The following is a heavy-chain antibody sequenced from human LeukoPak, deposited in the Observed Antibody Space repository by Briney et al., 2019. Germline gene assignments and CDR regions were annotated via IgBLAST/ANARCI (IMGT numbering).Heavy chain of an antibody. D-gene: IGHD2-15*01. CDR1: GGSITGYY. CDR2: IYTSDDI. CDR3: ARETVGYCSGGPCPYYFDS. J-gene: IGHJ4*02. V-gene: IGHV4-4*07. Sequence: SVTLSLTCTVSGGSITGYYWSWIRRPAGKGLEWIARIYTSDDINYNPSLKSRVTLSVDTSKNQFSLNLKSVTAADMAVYYCARETVGYCSGGPCPYYFDSWGQGTLVTVSS.